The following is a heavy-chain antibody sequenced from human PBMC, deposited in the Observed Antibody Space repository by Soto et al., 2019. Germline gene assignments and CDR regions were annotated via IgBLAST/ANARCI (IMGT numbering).Heavy chain of an antibody. CDR1: VYTLTELS. Sequence: GASVTVSCTVPVYTLTELSMHWVRQAPGKGLEWMGGFDPEDGETIYAQKFQGRVTMTEDTSTDTAYMELSSLRSEDTAVYYCATVSGSSRITIFGVVTIPPRWFDPWGQGTLVTVSS. CDR2: FDPEDGET. CDR3: ATVSGSSRITIFGVVTIPPRWFDP. J-gene: IGHJ5*02. V-gene: IGHV1-24*01. D-gene: IGHD3-3*01.